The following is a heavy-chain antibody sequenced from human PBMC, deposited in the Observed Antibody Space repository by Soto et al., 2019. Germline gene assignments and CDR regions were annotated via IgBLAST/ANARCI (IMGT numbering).Heavy chain of an antibody. J-gene: IGHJ6*02. Sequence: PGESLKISCKGSGYTLTGYWIGWVRQMPGKGLEWMGIINPGDSDTRYSPSFQGQVTISVDKSIGTAYLRWSSLKASDTAIYYCARLGGEYYYVMDVWGQGTTVTVSS. D-gene: IGHD3-16*01. CDR2: INPGDSDT. V-gene: IGHV5-51*01. CDR3: ARLGGEYYYVMDV. CDR1: GYTLTGYW.